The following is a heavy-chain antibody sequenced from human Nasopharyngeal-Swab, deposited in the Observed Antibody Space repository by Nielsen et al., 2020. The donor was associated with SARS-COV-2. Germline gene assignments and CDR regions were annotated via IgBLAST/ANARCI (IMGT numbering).Heavy chain of an antibody. D-gene: IGHD4-17*01. Sequence: VRQAPGKGLEWVAVISYDGSNKYYADSVKGRFTISRDNAKNSLYLQMNSLRAEDTAVYYCARDLGSGTVSDYWGQGTLVTVSS. V-gene: IGHV3-30-3*01. J-gene: IGHJ4*02. CDR2: ISYDGSNK. CDR3: ARDLGSGTVSDY.